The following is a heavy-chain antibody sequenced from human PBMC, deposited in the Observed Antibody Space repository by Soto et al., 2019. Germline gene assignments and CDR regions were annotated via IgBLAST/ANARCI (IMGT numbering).Heavy chain of an antibody. CDR3: ARVGFYCSSTSCPRSPYYYMDV. CDR1: GYTFTSYG. J-gene: IGHJ6*03. CDR2: ISAYNGNT. V-gene: IGHV1-18*01. D-gene: IGHD2-2*01. Sequence: ASVKVSCKASGYTFTSYGISWVRQAPGQGLEWMGWISAYNGNTNYAQKLQGRVTMTTDTSTSTAYMELRSLRSDDTAVYYCARVGFYCSSTSCPRSPYYYMDVWGKGTMVTVSS.